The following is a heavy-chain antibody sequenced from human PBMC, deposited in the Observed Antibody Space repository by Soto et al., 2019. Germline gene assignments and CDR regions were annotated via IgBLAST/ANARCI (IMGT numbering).Heavy chain of an antibody. CDR3: ARTAAAGKYYYAMGV. Sequence: PGESLKISCQASGYRFTTYWISWVRQMPGEGLQCMGRIDPTDSYIDYGPSFEGHVTISADKSISTAYLQRSSLKASDTAMYYCARTAAAGKYYYAMGVWGQGTTVTVSS. CDR2: IDPTDSYI. CDR1: GYRFTTYW. V-gene: IGHV5-10-1*01. J-gene: IGHJ6*02. D-gene: IGHD6-13*01.